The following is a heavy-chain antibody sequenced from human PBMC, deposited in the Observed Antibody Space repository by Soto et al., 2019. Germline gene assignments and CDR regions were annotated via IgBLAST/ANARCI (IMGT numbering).Heavy chain of an antibody. D-gene: IGHD3-16*02. V-gene: IGHV4-39*01. CDR3: ATHSSQYDYIWGSYRSSTDY. CDR1: GGSISSSSYY. J-gene: IGHJ4*02. CDR2: IYYSGST. Sequence: SETLSLTCTVSGGSISSSSYYWGWIRQPPGKGLEWIGSIYYSGSTYYNPSLKSRVTISVDTSKNQFSLKLSSVTAADTAVYYCATHSSQYDYIWGSYRSSTDYWGQGTLVTVSS.